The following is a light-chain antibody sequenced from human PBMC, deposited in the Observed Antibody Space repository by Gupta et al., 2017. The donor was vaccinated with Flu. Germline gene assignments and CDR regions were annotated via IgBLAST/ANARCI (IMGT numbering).Light chain of an antibody. CDR2: DTN. V-gene: IGLV1-40*01. J-gene: IGLJ3*02. Sequence: QSVLTQPPSVSGSPGQRVTLSCTGSSSNIGASCRVHWYQQLPGTAPKLLIYDTNNRPSGVPDRFSGSKSGTSASLAITGLQAEDEADYYCQSDDNTRSGWVFGGGTKLTVL. CDR3: QSDDNTRSGWV. CDR1: SSNIGASCR.